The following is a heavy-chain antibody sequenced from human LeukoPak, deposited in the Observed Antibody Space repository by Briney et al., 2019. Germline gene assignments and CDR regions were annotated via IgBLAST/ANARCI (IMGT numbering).Heavy chain of an antibody. CDR1: GYTFTSYG. CDR3: ARKRPALLAAAGTGFDY. D-gene: IGHD6-13*01. Sequence: ASVKVSCKDSGYTFTSYGISWVRQAPGHGLEWMGWISAYNGNTNYAQKLQGRVTMTTDTSTSTAYMELRSLRSDDTAVYYCARKRPALLAAAGTGFDYWGQGTLVTVSS. CDR2: ISAYNGNT. J-gene: IGHJ4*02. V-gene: IGHV1-18*01.